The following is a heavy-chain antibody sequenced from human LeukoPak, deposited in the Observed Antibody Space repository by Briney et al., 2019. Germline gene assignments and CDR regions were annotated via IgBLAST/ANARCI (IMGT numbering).Heavy chain of an antibody. CDR3: ARAHSYYDSSGYYSLDAFDI. CDR1: GYTFTSYD. CDR2: MNPNSGNT. V-gene: IGHV1-8*01. J-gene: IGHJ3*02. Sequence: ASVKVSCKASGYTFTSYDIYWVRQATGQGLEWMGWMNPNSGNTGYAQKFQGRVTMTRNTSISTAYMELSSLRSEDTAVYYCARAHSYYDSSGYYSLDAFDIWGQGTMVTVSS. D-gene: IGHD3-22*01.